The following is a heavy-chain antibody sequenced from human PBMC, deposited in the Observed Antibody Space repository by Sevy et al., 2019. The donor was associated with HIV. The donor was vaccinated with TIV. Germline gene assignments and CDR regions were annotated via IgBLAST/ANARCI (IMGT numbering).Heavy chain of an antibody. CDR3: ARDRWAKYPDDGFDI. J-gene: IGHJ3*02. CDR1: GISFSNYW. V-gene: IGHV3-7*01. Sequence: GGSLRLSCAASGISFSNYWMSWVRQAPGKGLEWVANINQDGSEKKFVGSVKGRFTISRDNAKNSVYLQMNSLTAEDTAVYYCARDRWAKYPDDGFDIWGQGTMVTVSS. CDR2: INQDGSEK.